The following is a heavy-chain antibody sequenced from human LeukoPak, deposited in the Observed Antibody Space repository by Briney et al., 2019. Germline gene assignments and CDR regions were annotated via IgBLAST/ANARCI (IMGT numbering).Heavy chain of an antibody. CDR1: GFTFSSYG. V-gene: IGHV3-30*02. J-gene: IGHJ4*02. CDR2: IRYDGSNK. D-gene: IGHD3-16*01. Sequence: GGSLTLSCAASGFTFSSYGMHWVRQAPGKGLEWVAFIRYDGSNKYYADSVKGRFTISRDNSKNTLYLQMNSLRAEDTAVYYCARRGSFASPDTLWGQGTLVTVSS. CDR3: ARRGSFASPDTL.